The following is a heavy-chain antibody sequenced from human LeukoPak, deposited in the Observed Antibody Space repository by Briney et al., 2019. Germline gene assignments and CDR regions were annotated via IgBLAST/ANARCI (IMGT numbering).Heavy chain of an antibody. Sequence: GGSLRLSCGASGFTFRDYWMSWVRQAPGKGLEWVANIQSDGNEKNYIDSVQGRFTISRDNAKTSLYLQMNSLRAEDTAVYYCARDSAVATYYGVDVWGQGTTVTVSS. CDR2: IQSDGNEK. CDR1: GFTFRDYW. CDR3: ARDSAVATYYGVDV. J-gene: IGHJ6*02. V-gene: IGHV3-7*01. D-gene: IGHD6-19*01.